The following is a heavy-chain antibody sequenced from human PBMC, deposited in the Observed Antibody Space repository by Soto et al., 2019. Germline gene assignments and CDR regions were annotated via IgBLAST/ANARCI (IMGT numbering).Heavy chain of an antibody. CDR2: IKGDGSEK. D-gene: IGHD3-10*01. J-gene: IGHJ4*02. CDR3: AAGFPPDF. CDR1: RFTFGSYW. Sequence: EVLLVESGGGLVQPGGSLTLSCAASRFTFGSYWMNWVRQAPGKGLEWVANIKGDGSEKYYVDSVEGRFTISRDNTKNSLDLQMNSLRVEDTAVYYCAAGFPPDFWGQGTRVTVSS. V-gene: IGHV3-7*01.